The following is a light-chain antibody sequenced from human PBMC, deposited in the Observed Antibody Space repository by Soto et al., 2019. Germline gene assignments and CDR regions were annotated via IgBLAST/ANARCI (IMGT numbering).Light chain of an antibody. J-gene: IGKJ4*01. CDR3: QQYNNWPPLT. CDR1: QSVSNN. V-gene: IGKV3-15*01. CDR2: GAS. Sequence: EIVMPHSPTTLSVSLGERATLSCRASQSVSNNLAWYQQKPGQAPRLLIYGASTRATGIPARFTGSGSGTEFTCTISSLQSEDFAVYYGQQYNNWPPLTFGGGTKVESK.